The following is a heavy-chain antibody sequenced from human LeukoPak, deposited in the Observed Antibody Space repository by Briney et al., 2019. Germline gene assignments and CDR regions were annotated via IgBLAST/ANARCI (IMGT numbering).Heavy chain of an antibody. CDR1: GFTFNSYG. CDR2: IRSDGTNK. D-gene: IGHD5-18*01. Sequence: GGSLRLSCAASGFTFNSYGMHWGRQAPGKGLEWVAFIRSDGTNKYYADSVKGRFTISRDNSKNTLYLQMNSLRPEDAAVYYCAKGYSFHFDYWGQGTLVTVSS. V-gene: IGHV3-30*02. J-gene: IGHJ4*02. CDR3: AKGYSFHFDY.